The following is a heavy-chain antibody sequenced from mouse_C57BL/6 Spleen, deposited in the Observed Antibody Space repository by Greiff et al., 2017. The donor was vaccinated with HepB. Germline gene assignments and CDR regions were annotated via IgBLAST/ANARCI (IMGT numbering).Heavy chain of an antibody. Sequence: VHVKQSGPVLVKPGASVKMSCKASGYTFTDYYMNWVKQSHGKSLEWIGVINPYNGGTSYNQKFKGKATLTVDKSSSTAYMELNILTSEDSAVYYCARGNSDNWGQGTTLTVSS. CDR2: INPYNGGT. V-gene: IGHV1-19*01. CDR3: ARGNSDN. CDR1: GYTFTDYY. J-gene: IGHJ2*01.